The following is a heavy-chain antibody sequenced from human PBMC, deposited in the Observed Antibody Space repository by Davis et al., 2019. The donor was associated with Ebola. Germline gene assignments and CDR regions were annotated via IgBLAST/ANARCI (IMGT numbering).Heavy chain of an antibody. V-gene: IGHV4-34*01. CDR2: INHSGST. J-gene: IGHJ6*02. CDR1: GGSFSDYY. D-gene: IGHD2-2*01. Sequence: MPSETLSLTCAVYGGSFSDYYWSWIRQPPGKGLEWIGEINHSGSTNYNPSLKSRVTISVDTSKNQFSLKLSSVTAADTAVYYCARERRIVVVPAAAHYYYYGMDVWGQGTTVTVSS. CDR3: ARERRIVVVPAAAHYYYYGMDV.